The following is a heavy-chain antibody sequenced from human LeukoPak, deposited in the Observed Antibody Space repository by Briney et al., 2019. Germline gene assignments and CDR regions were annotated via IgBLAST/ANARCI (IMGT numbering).Heavy chain of an antibody. CDR3: ARDYGCSGGSCYTRTDLSFDP. CDR1: GGTSSSYA. Sequence: ASVKVSCKASGGTSSSYAVSWVRQAPGQGLEWMGGIIPIFGTANYAQKFQGRVTITADKSTSTAYMELSSLRSEDTAVYYCARDYGCSGGSCYTRTDLSFDPWGQGTLVTVSS. V-gene: IGHV1-69*06. CDR2: IIPIFGTA. J-gene: IGHJ5*02. D-gene: IGHD2-15*01.